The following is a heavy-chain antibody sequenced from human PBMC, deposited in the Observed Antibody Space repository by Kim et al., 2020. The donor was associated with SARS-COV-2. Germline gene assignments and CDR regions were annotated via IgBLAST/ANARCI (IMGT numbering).Heavy chain of an antibody. V-gene: IGHV4-59*08. CDR1: GDSSRHHY. D-gene: IGHD1-26*01. CDR3: ATGVDGAHTIGGA. CDR2: VRYSGGT. Sequence: SETLSLTCTVSGDSSRHHYKSWIRQTPGKGLEWLGYVRYSGGTDYNPSLEGRVSISLDTSKNQFSLTLRSVTAADTAVYYCATGVDGAHTIGGAWGQGSLVTVSS. J-gene: IGHJ5*02.